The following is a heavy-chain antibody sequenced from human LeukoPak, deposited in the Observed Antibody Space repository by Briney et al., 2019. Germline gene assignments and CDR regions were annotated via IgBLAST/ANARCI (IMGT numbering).Heavy chain of an antibody. CDR3: ARVQVAGY. CDR2: ISSDGKST. V-gene: IGHV3-21*01. D-gene: IGHD6-19*01. J-gene: IGHJ4*02. Sequence: PGGSLRLSCAASAFTFSTYSMNWVRQAPGKGLEWVSSISSDGKSTYYVDSLRARFTIYRDNVKNSLYLQNNSLRAEDTAVYYCARVQVAGYWGQGTLVTVSS. CDR1: AFTFSTYS.